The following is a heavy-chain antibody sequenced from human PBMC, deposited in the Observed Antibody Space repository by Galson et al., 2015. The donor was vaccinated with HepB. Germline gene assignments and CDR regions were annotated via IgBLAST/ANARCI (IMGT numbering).Heavy chain of an antibody. D-gene: IGHD2-21*02. CDR3: ARHGHCGIVDCYPLDS. V-gene: IGHV4-59*08. CDR1: GDSISTYY. CDR2: THYSGKT. J-gene: IGHJ4*02. Sequence: ETLSLTCTVTGDSISTYYWSWFRQAPGQGLEWIAYTHYSGKTRYNPSLQSRVTTSLDTFNDQFLLSLTSETAADTAIYYCARHGHCGIVDCYPLDSWGQGILVTVSS.